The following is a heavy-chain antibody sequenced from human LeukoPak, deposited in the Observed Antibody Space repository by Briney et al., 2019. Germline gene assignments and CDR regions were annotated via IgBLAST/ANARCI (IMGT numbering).Heavy chain of an antibody. V-gene: IGHV4-34*01. J-gene: IGHJ6*03. CDR2: INHSGST. CDR3: ARGLVGGYYYYYYMDV. D-gene: IGHD2-2*01. CDR1: GGSFSGYY. Sequence: PSETLSLTCAVYGGSFSGYYWSWIRHPPGKGLEWIGEINHSGSTNYNPSLKSRVTISVDTSKNQISLTLSPVTAADAAVYYCARGLVGGYYYYYYMDVWGKGTTVTVSS.